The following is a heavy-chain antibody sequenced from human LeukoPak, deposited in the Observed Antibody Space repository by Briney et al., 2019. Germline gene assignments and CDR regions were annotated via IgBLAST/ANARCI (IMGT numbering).Heavy chain of an antibody. D-gene: IGHD2-2*01. V-gene: IGHV1-2*02. CDR1: GYTFTGYY. Sequence: ASVKVSCKASGYTFTGYYMHWVRQAPGQGLEWMGWIYPNSGGTNYAQKFQGRVTMTRDTSISTAYMELSRLRSDDTAVYYCARDFGDIVVVPGGMDVWGQGTTVTVSS. J-gene: IGHJ6*02. CDR2: IYPNSGGT. CDR3: ARDFGDIVVVPGGMDV.